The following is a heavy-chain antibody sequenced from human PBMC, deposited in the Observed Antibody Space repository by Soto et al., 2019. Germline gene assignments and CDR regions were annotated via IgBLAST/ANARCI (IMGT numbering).Heavy chain of an antibody. CDR2: ISSSSSTI. Sequence: GGSLRLSCAASGFTFSSYSMNWVRQAPGKGLEWVSYISSSSSTIYNADSVKGRFTISRDNAKNSLYLQMNSLRAEDTAVYYCARDRTGSGGSCYSPWMVCAFDIWGQGTMVTVSS. CDR3: ARDRTGSGGSCYSPWMVCAFDI. D-gene: IGHD2-15*01. CDR1: GFTFSSYS. V-gene: IGHV3-48*01. J-gene: IGHJ3*02.